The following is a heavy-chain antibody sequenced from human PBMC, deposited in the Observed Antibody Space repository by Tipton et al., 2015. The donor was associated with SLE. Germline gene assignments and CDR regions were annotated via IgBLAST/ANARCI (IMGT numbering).Heavy chain of an antibody. CDR2: IYYSGST. D-gene: IGHD3-3*01. CDR3: AREPRSGYHDY. J-gene: IGHJ4*02. V-gene: IGHV4-59*01. Sequence: TLSLTCTVSGGSISGYYWSWIRQPPGKGLEWIGYIYYSGSTNYNPSLKSRVTISVDTSKNQFSLKLSSVTAADTAVYYCAREPRSGYHDYWGQGTLVIVSS. CDR1: GGSISGYY.